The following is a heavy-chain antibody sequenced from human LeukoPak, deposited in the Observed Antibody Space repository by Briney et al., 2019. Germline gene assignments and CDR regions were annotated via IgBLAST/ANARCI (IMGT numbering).Heavy chain of an antibody. CDR2: IYYSGST. CDR1: GGSISSYY. J-gene: IGHJ6*02. D-gene: IGHD5-12*01. Sequence: SETLSLTCTVSGGSISSYYWSWIRQPPGKGLEWIGYIYYSGSTNYNPSLKSRVTISVDTSKNQFSLKLSSVTAADTAVYYCAKRATPDGYGMDVWGQGTTVTVSS. CDR3: AKRATPDGYGMDV. V-gene: IGHV4-59*01.